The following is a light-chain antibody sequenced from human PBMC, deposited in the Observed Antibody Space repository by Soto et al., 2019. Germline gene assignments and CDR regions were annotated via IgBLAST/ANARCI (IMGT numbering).Light chain of an antibody. Sequence: DIQITQSPSTLSGSVGDRVTITCRASQTISSWLAWYQQKPGKAPKLLIYKASTLKSGVPSRFSGSGSGTEFTLTISSLQPDDFATYYCQQYNTFWTFGQGTKVDIK. CDR3: QQYNTFWT. CDR2: KAS. CDR1: QTISSW. V-gene: IGKV1-5*03. J-gene: IGKJ1*01.